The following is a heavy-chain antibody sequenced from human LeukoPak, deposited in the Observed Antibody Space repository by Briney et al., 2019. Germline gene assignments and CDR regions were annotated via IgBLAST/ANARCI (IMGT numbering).Heavy chain of an antibody. CDR3: ARAVTTGGVFFDY. CDR2: ISSSSSTI. J-gene: IGHJ4*02. CDR1: GFTFSSYS. Sequence: PGGSLRLSCAASGFTFSSYSMNWVRQAPGKGLEWVSYISSSSSTIYYTDSVKGRFTISRDNAKNSLYLQMNSLRAEDTAVYYCARAVTTGGVFFDYWGQGTLVTVSS. V-gene: IGHV3-48*01. D-gene: IGHD4-17*01.